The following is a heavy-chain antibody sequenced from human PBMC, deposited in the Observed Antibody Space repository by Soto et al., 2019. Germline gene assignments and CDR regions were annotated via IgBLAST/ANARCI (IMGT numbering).Heavy chain of an antibody. J-gene: IGHJ6*02. D-gene: IGHD3-22*01. Sequence: SGPTLVNPTQTLTLTCTFSGFSLSTSGMCVSWIRQPPGKALEWLALIDWDDDKYYSTSLKTRLTISKDTSKNQVVLTMTNMDPVDTATYYRARIAYYYDSSGYYYARDYYYYGMDVWGQGTTVTVSS. CDR1: GFSLSTSGMC. V-gene: IGHV2-70*01. CDR3: ARIAYYYDSSGYYYARDYYYYGMDV. CDR2: IDWDDDK.